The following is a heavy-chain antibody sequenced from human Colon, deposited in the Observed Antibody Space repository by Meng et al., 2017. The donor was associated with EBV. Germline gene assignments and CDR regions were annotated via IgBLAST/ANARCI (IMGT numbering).Heavy chain of an antibody. D-gene: IGHD1-26*01. CDR1: AVASSSNIC. CDR3: ARGKQDAWGLLAY. V-gene: IGHV4-4*02. CDR2: IDDSGST. J-gene: IGHJ4*02. Sequence: VQPEVSRAGAGKPSALLSLARGVAAVASSSNICWTWVRQPPGKGLEWIGGIDDSGSTNYNPSLNSRISISLDKSKNHFSLKVNSVTAADTAVYYCARGKQDAWGLLAYWGQGALVTVFS.